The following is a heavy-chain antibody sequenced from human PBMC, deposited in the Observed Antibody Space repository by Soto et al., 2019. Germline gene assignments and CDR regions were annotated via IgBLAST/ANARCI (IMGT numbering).Heavy chain of an antibody. J-gene: IGHJ4*02. CDR2: IKSKIDGGTT. CDR1: GLTFTNTW. V-gene: IGHV3-15*07. Sequence: EVQLVESGGDLVKPGGSLRLSCAASGLTFTNTWMNWVRQAPGKGLEWVGRIKSKIDGGTTDYATPVKGRFTISRDDSENTLYLQMGSLQTEDTAVYFCTTVATFGGVRLLDYWGQGTLVTVSS. CDR3: TTVATFGGVRLLDY. D-gene: IGHD3-16*01.